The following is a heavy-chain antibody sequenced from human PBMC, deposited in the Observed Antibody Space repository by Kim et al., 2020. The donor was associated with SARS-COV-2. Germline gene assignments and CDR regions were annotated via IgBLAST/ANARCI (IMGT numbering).Heavy chain of an antibody. D-gene: IGHD6-13*01. J-gene: IGHJ4*02. Sequence: NYIRSLTSRVTMSIDTSKKQFSLKWSSVTAADTAVYYCARDPHQGIAAYDYWGQGTLVTVSS. CDR3: ARDPHQGIAAYDY. V-gene: IGHV4-4*06.